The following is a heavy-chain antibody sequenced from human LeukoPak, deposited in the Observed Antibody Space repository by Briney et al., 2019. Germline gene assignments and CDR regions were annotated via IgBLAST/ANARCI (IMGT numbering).Heavy chain of an antibody. CDR3: ARDATARPDYYYYMDV. V-gene: IGHV3-33*01. CDR2: IWYDGSNK. J-gene: IGHJ6*03. CDR1: GFTFSSYG. D-gene: IGHD6-6*01. Sequence: GGSLRLSCVASGFTFSSYGMHWVRQAPGKGLEWVAVIWYDGSNKYYADSVKGRFTISRDNSKNTLYLQMNSLRAEDTAVYYCARDATARPDYYYYMDVWGKGTTVTVSS.